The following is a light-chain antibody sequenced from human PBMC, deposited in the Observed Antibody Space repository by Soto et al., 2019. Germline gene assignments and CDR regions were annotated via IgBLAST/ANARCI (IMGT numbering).Light chain of an antibody. Sequence: QPVLTQPASVSGSPGQSITISCTGTSSDVGGYIYVSWFQQHPGKAPKLMIYDVSNRPSGVSNRFSGSKSGNTASLTISGLQAEDEADYYCSSYTSSSTLVFGGGTKLTVL. CDR1: SSDVGGYIY. CDR2: DVS. J-gene: IGLJ2*01. CDR3: SSYTSSSTLV. V-gene: IGLV2-14*01.